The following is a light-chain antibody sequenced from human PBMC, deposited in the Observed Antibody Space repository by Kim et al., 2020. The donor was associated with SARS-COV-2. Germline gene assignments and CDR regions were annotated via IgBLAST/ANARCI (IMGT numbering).Light chain of an antibody. V-gene: IGKV3-11*01. J-gene: IGKJ4*01. CDR2: DAS. CDR3: QQRNSWPPAVT. CDR1: QNIDTY. Sequence: PGERATLSCRASQNIDTYLAWYQQRPGQAPRFLVYDASNRATGVPDRFSGSGSGTDFTLTISSLEPEDFSIYYCQQRNSWPPAVTFGGGTKVDIK.